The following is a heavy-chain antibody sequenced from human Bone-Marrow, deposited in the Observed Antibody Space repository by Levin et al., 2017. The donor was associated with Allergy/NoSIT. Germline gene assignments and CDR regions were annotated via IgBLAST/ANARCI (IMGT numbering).Heavy chain of an antibody. D-gene: IGHD1-14*01. CDR3: ARGSIKGAGTPDY. CDR1: GFTFSDVW. Sequence: QPGGSLRLSCVASGFTFSDVWMTWVRQAPGKGPEWVANIKPDGSEGYYVDSVKGRFNISRDNAKNSLYLQMNSLRAEDTAMFFCARGSIKGAGTPDYWGQGTLVSVSS. J-gene: IGHJ4*02. CDR2: IKPDGSEG. V-gene: IGHV3-7*01.